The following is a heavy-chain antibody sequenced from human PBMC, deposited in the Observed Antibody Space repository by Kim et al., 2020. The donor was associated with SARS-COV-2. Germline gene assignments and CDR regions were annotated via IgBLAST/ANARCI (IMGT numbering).Heavy chain of an antibody. D-gene: IGHD2-21*01. CDR1: GWSFSGYF. Sequence: SETLSLTCAVYGWSFSGYFWNWIRQTPDKRLEWIGEIHHNGKSNFNPSLKSRVSISVDTSKNQFSLRLTSFTVAAAAVDYCVRGPTGDDGQYSDYYYGM. V-gene: IGHV4-34*01. CDR2: IHHNGKS. CDR3: VRGPTGDDGQYSDYYYGM. J-gene: IGHJ6*01.